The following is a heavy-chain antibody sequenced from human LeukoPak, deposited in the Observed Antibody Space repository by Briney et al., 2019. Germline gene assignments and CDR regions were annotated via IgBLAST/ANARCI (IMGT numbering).Heavy chain of an antibody. CDR3: ARVSWEEYGSGSYYSYFDY. V-gene: IGHV1-69*13. J-gene: IGHJ4*02. D-gene: IGHD3-10*01. Sequence: ASVKVSCKASGYTFTSYGISWVRQAPGQGLEWMGGIIPIFGTANYAQKFQGRVTITADESTSTAYMELSSLRSEDTAVYYCARVSWEEYGSGSYYSYFDYWGQGTLVTVSS. CDR1: GYTFTSYG. CDR2: IIPIFGTA.